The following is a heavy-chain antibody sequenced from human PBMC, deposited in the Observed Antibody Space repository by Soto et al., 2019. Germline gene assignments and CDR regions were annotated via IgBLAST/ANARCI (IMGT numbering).Heavy chain of an antibody. V-gene: IGHV3-7*01. CDR1: GFTFSSYW. J-gene: IGHJ4*02. CDR2: IKQDGSEK. D-gene: IGHD3-9*01. CDR3: ARDPDYDILTGYWGFDY. Sequence: GGSLRLSCAASGFTFSSYWMSWVRQAPGKGLEWVANIKQDGSEKYYVDSVKGRFTISRDNAKNSLYLQMNSLRADDTAVYYCARDPDYDILTGYWGFDYWGQGTLVTVSS.